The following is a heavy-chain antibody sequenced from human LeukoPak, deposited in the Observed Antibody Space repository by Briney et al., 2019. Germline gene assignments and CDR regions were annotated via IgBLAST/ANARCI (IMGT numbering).Heavy chain of an antibody. V-gene: IGHV3-9*01. Sequence: GGSLRLSCVGSGFTFDDYAMHWVRQAPGEGLEWVSAISYNRDATGYADSVKGRFTVSRDNAKNSLYLETHSPRSEDTALYYCAKGAAAGIRGYFDYWGQGILVTVSS. CDR2: ISYNRDAT. CDR1: GFTFDDYA. CDR3: AKGAAAGIRGYFDY. D-gene: IGHD6-25*01. J-gene: IGHJ4*02.